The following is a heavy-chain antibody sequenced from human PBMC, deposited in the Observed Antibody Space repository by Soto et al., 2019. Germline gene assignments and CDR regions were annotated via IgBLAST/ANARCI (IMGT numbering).Heavy chain of an antibody. V-gene: IGHV1-69*13. D-gene: IGHD1-7*01. CDR3: ARSLELLYYYYGMDV. CDR1: GGPISSYA. CDR2: IIPIFGTA. J-gene: IGHJ6*01. Sequence: SVNVYFKTAGGPISSYAVSWGRQAPGQGLEWMGGIIPIFGTANYAQKFQGRVTITADESTSTAYMELSSLRSEDTAVYYCARSLELLYYYYGMDVWGQGTTVTVSS.